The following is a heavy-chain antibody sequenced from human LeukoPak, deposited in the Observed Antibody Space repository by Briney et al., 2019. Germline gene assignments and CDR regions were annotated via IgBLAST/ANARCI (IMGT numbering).Heavy chain of an antibody. D-gene: IGHD3-10*01. V-gene: IGHV4-34*01. Sequence: PSETLSLTCAVYGGSFSAYYWSWIRQPPGKGLEWIGEINHSGSTNYNPSLKSRVTISVDTSKNQFSLNLSSVTAADTAVYYCARHPGRYFDYYGSGRRYNWFDPWGQGTLVTVSS. CDR1: GGSFSAYY. CDR3: ARHPGRYFDYYGSGRRYNWFDP. CDR2: INHSGST. J-gene: IGHJ5*02.